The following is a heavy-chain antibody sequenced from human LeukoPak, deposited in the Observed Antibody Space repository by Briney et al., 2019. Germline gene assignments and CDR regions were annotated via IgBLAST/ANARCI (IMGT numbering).Heavy chain of an antibody. J-gene: IGHJ2*01. V-gene: IGHV3-33*01. D-gene: IGHD1-1*01. Sequence: PGGSLRLSCEASGFTFSSYGIHWVRQAPGKGLEWVAIIWYDGSNKYYADSVKGRFTISRDNSKNTLSLQMNSLRAEDTAVYYCARSILNWDDWYFDLWGRGTLVTVSS. CDR3: ARSILNWDDWYFDL. CDR2: IWYDGSNK. CDR1: GFTFSSYG.